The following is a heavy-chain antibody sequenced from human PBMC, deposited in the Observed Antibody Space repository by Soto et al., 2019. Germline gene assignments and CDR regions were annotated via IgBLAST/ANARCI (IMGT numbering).Heavy chain of an antibody. Sequence: SETQSLTCAVSGVSISSYYLSWIRQPPGKGLEWIGNMYYSGSTNYNPSLKSRVTISVDTSKNQFSLKLSSVTAADTAVYYCARYCSGGSCYLDPWGQGTLVTVSS. V-gene: IGHV4-59*01. D-gene: IGHD2-15*01. CDR2: MYYSGST. J-gene: IGHJ5*02. CDR1: GVSISSYY. CDR3: ARYCSGGSCYLDP.